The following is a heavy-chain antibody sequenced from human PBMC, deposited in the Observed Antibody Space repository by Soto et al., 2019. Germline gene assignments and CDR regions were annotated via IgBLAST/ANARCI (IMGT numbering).Heavy chain of an antibody. V-gene: IGHV1-69*04. Sequence: SVKVSCKASGGTFSSYTISWVRQAPGQGLEWMGRIIPILGIANYAQKFQGRVTITADKSTSTAYMELSSLRSEDTAVYYCARDGEGVAVAGTGGAFDIWGQGTMVTVSS. CDR2: IIPILGIA. D-gene: IGHD6-19*01. CDR1: GGTFSSYT. J-gene: IGHJ3*02. CDR3: ARDGEGVAVAGTGGAFDI.